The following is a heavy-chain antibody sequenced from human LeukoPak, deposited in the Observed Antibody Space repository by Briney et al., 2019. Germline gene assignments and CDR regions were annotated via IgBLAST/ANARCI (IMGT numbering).Heavy chain of an antibody. CDR1: AFTFSRYG. J-gene: IGHJ4*02. Sequence: GGSLRLSCAASAFTFSRYGMHWVCQAPGKGLEWVAFYADSVKGRFTISRDNSKNTLYLQMNSLRAEDTAVYYCAKEIWPTVTTPGWTYFDYWGQGALVTVSS. D-gene: IGHD4-17*01. CDR3: AKEIWPTVTTPGWTYFDY. V-gene: IGHV3-30*02.